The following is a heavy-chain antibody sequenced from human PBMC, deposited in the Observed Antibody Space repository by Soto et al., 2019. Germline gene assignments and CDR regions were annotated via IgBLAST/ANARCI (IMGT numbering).Heavy chain of an antibody. D-gene: IGHD6-13*01. J-gene: IGHJ6*02. CDR3: ARVGQQPFYYYYGMDV. CDR2: IIPIFGTA. Sequence: SVKVSCKASGGTFISYAISWVRQAPGQGLEWMGGIIPIFGTANYAQKFQGRVTITADKSTSTAYMELSSLRSEDTAVYYCARVGQQPFYYYYGMDVWGQGTTVTVSS. V-gene: IGHV1-69*06. CDR1: GGTFISYA.